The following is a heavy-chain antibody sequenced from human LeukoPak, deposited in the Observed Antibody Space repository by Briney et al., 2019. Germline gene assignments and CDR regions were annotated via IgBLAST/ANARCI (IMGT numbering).Heavy chain of an antibody. J-gene: IGHJ4*02. Sequence: SETLSLACTVSGGSISSYYWSWIRQPPGKGLEWIGYIYYSGSTNYNPSLKSRVTISVDTSKNQFSLKLSSVTAADTAVYYCPRQTVSGLFILPGGQGTLVTVSS. CDR1: GGSISSYY. V-gene: IGHV4-59*01. CDR3: PRQTVSGLFILP. D-gene: IGHD3/OR15-3a*01. CDR2: IYYSGST.